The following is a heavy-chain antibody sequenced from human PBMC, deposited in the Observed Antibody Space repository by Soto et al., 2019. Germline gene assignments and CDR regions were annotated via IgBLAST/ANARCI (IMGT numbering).Heavy chain of an antibody. D-gene: IGHD3-10*01. CDR3: ARGASYGSGTLLGY. Sequence: SETLSLTCAVYGGSFSGYYWSWIRQPPGKGLEWIGEINHSGSTNYNPSLKSRVTISVDTSKNQFSLKLSSVTAADTAVYYCARGASYGSGTLLGYWGQGTLVTVSS. V-gene: IGHV4-34*01. CDR1: GGSFSGYY. CDR2: INHSGST. J-gene: IGHJ4*02.